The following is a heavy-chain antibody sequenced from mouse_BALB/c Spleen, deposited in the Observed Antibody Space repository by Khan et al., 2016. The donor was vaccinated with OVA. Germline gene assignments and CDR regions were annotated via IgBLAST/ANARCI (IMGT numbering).Heavy chain of an antibody. J-gene: IGHJ3*01. CDR1: GYSITSGYS. V-gene: IGHV3-1*02. D-gene: IGHD1-1*01. CDR2: IHYSGST. CDR3: VRRPYAGGFAY. Sequence: VQLKQSGPDLVKPSQSPSLTCTVTGYSITSGYSWHWIRQFPGNKLEWMGYIHYSGSTNYNPSLKSRISITRDTSKNQFFLQLNSVTTEDTATYYCVRRPYAGGFAYWGQGTLVTASA.